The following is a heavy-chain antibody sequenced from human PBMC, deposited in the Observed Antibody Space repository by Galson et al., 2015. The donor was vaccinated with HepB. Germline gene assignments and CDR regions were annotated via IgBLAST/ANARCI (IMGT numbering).Heavy chain of an antibody. V-gene: IGHV1-69-2*01. J-gene: IGHJ4*02. CDR3: ATRRGSSSSRLGALWDLDY. CDR2: VDPEDGET. Sequence: VKVSCKVSGYTFTDYYMHWVQQAPGKGLEWMGLVDPEDGETIYAEKFQGRVTITADTSTDTAYMELSSLRSEDTAVYYCATRRGSSSSRLGALWDLDYWGQGTLVTVSS. CDR1: GYTFTDYY. D-gene: IGHD6-6*01.